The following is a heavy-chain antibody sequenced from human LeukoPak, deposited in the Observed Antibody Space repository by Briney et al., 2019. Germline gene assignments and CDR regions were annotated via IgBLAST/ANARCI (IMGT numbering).Heavy chain of an antibody. CDR3: AKSYGSGSYNGMDV. CDR1: GFTFSSYA. Sequence: GGSLRLSCAASGFTFSSYAMSWVRQAPGKGLEWVSAISGSGGSTCYADSVKGRFTISRDNSKNTLYLQMNSLRAEDTAVYYCAKSYGSGSYNGMDVWGQGTTVTVSS. D-gene: IGHD3-10*01. J-gene: IGHJ6*02. V-gene: IGHV3-23*01. CDR2: ISGSGGST.